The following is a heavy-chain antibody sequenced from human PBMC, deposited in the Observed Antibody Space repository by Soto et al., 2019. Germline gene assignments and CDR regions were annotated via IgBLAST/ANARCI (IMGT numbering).Heavy chain of an antibody. CDR3: ARARLYYYGSGSTRGDYGMDV. J-gene: IGHJ6*02. Sequence: SWETLSLTCAVYGGSFSGYYWSWIRQPPGKGLEWIGEINHSGSTNYNPSLKSRVTISVDTSKNQFSLKLSSVTAADTAVYYCARARLYYYGSGSTRGDYGMDVWGQGTTVS. CDR1: GGSFSGYY. CDR2: INHSGST. D-gene: IGHD3-10*01. V-gene: IGHV4-34*01.